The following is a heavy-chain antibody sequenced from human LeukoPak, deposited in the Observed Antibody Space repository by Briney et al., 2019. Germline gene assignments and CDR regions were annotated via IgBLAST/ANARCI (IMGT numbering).Heavy chain of an antibody. D-gene: IGHD5-12*01. V-gene: IGHV4-61*05. CDR3: ASGISGHDIFDY. J-gene: IGHJ4*02. CDR1: GGSISSSSYY. Sequence: PSETLSLTCTVSGGSISSSSYYWGWIRQPPGKGLEWIGYIYYSGSTNYNPSLKSRVTISVDTSKNQFSLKLSSVTAADTAVYYCASGISGHDIFDYWGQGTLVTVSS. CDR2: IYYSGST.